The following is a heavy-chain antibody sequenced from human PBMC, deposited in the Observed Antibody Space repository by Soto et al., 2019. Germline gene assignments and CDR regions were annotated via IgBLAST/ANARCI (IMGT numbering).Heavy chain of an antibody. D-gene: IGHD3-22*01. J-gene: IGHJ4*02. V-gene: IGHV1-69*12. Sequence: QVRLVQSGAEVKKTGSSVKVSCEASGTTFSNFAIGWVRQAPGQGLEWMGGIILPFGTPNYAQKFQGRVTISADESMPTAYMELRGLRSEDTAVYYCVRGPDYEGYFDYWGQGPLVTVSS. CDR1: GTTFSNFA. CDR3: VRGPDYEGYFDY. CDR2: IILPFGTP.